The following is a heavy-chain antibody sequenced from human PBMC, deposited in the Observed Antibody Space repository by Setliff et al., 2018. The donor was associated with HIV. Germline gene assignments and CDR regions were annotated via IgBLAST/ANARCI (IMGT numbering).Heavy chain of an antibody. CDR3: ARPRSGTYRGHYYYYMDV. D-gene: IGHD3-10*01. Sequence: ASETLSLTCTVSGGSINTDYWSWIRQPAGKGLEWIGEINHSGSTNYNPSLKSRVTISVDTSKNQFSLKLSSVTAADTAVYYCARPRSGTYRGHYYYYMDVWGKGTTVTVSS. CDR2: INHSGST. V-gene: IGHV4-34*01. J-gene: IGHJ6*03. CDR1: GGSINTDY.